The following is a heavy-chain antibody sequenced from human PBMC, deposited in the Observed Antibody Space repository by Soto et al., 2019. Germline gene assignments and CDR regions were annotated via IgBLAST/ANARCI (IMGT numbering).Heavy chain of an antibody. CDR2: IYYSGST. CDR3: ASSSAYYGAYVFDY. Sequence: SETLSLTCTASGGSISSYYWSWIRQPPGKGLEWIGYIYYSGSTNYNPSLKSRVTISVDTSKNQFSLKLSSVTAADTAVYYCASSSAYYGAYVFDYWGQGTLVTVSS. V-gene: IGHV4-59*08. CDR1: GGSISSYY. D-gene: IGHD4-17*01. J-gene: IGHJ4*02.